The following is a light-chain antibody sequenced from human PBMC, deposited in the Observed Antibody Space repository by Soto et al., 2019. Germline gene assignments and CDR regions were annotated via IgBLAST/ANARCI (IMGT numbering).Light chain of an antibody. CDR3: QQSHTFPPT. CDR2: AAS. Sequence: DIQMTQSTPSVCESVGDRVTMTCRASQSIGILLNWYQQRQGQVPSLLIYAASNLHSGVPSRFSCRGSGTEYTLTISSLQPKEITTYGYQQSHTFPPTFGQGTKVEI. V-gene: IGKV1-39*01. J-gene: IGKJ1*01. CDR1: QSIGIL.